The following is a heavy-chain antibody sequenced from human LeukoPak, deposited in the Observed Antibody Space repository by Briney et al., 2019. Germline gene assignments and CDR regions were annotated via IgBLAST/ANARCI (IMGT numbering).Heavy chain of an antibody. J-gene: IGHJ4*02. Sequence: GGSLRLSCAASGFTFSSYGMHWVRQAPGKGLEWVAFIRYDGSNKYYADSVKGRFTISRDNSKNTLYLQMNSLRAEDTAVYYCAKDHSVLMVYAAQIDYWGQGTLVTVSS. CDR3: AKDHSVLMVYAAQIDY. CDR1: GFTFSSYG. CDR2: IRYDGSNK. V-gene: IGHV3-30*02. D-gene: IGHD2-8*01.